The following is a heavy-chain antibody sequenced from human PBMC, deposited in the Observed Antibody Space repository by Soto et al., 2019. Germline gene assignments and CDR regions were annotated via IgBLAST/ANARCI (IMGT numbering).Heavy chain of an antibody. J-gene: IGHJ5*02. CDR1: GGSISSYY. V-gene: IGHV4-59*08. CDR3: ARRNYSSGWSYWFDP. Sequence: SETLSLTCTVSGGSISSYYWSWIRQPPGKGLEWIGYISYTGSTNYNPSLKSRVTISVDTSKNQFSLKLSSVTAADTAVYYCARRNYSSGWSYWFDPWGQGTLVTVSS. CDR2: ISYTGST. D-gene: IGHD6-19*01.